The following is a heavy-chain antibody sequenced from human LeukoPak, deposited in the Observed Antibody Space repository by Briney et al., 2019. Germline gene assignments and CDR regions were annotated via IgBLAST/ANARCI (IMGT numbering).Heavy chain of an antibody. Sequence: GASVKVSCKVSGYTLTELSMHWVRQAPGKGLEWMGGFDPEDGETIYAQKFQGRVTMTEDTSTDTAYMELSSLRSEDTVVYYCATAITDNYYYYYMDVWGKGTTVTVSS. D-gene: IGHD5-12*01. CDR3: ATAITDNYYYYYMDV. CDR2: FDPEDGET. CDR1: GYTLTELS. V-gene: IGHV1-24*01. J-gene: IGHJ6*03.